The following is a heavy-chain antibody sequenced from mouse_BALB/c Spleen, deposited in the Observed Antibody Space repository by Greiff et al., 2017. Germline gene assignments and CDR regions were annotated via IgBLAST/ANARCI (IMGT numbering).Heavy chain of an antibody. D-gene: IGHD1-1*01. CDR1: GFTFSSFG. J-gene: IGHJ1*01. Sequence: EVQRVESGGGLVQPGGSRKLSCAASGFTFSSFGMHWVRQAPEKGLEWVAYISSGSSTIYYADTVKGRFTISRDNPKNTLFLQMTSLRSEATAMYDCARGRDYYGSSYGYFDVWGAGTTVTVAS. V-gene: IGHV5-17*02. CDR2: ISSGSSTI. CDR3: ARGRDYYGSSYGYFDV.